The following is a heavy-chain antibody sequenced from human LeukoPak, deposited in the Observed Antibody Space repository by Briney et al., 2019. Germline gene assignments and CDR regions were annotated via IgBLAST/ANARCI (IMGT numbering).Heavy chain of an antibody. CDR1: GFTFSSYS. Sequence: GGSLRLSCAASGFTFSSYSMNWVRQAPGKGLEWVSSISSSGSHMFYADSVKGRFTMSRDNAKNSLHLQMNSLRAEDTAVYYCAPGAYGQFAHWGQGTLATVSS. J-gene: IGHJ4*02. D-gene: IGHD3-10*01. V-gene: IGHV3-21*01. CDR2: ISSSGSHM. CDR3: APGAYGQFAH.